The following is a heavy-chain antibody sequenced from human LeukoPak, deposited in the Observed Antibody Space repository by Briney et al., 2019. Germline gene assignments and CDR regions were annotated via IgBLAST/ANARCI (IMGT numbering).Heavy chain of an antibody. D-gene: IGHD2-2*01. V-gene: IGHV4-39*01. CDR3: ARIIVVVPAATNWFDP. J-gene: IGHJ5*02. CDR2: IYYSGST. CDR1: GGSISSSSYY. Sequence: PSETLSLTCTVSGGSISSSSYYWGWIRQPPGKGLEWIGSIYYSGSTYYNPSLKSRVTISVDTSKNQFSLKLSSVTAADTAVYYCARIIVVVPAATNWFDPWGQGTLVTVCS.